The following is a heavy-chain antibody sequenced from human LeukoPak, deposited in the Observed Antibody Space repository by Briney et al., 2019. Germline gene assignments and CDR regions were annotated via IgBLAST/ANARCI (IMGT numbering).Heavy chain of an antibody. CDR2: ISYDGSNK. J-gene: IGHJ1*01. CDR3: ARDALAYTVGATTHFQH. V-gene: IGHV3-30*04. Sequence: GRSLRLSCAASGFTFSSYAMHWLRQAPGKGPQCVAVISYDGSNKYYADSVKGRFTISRDNSKNTLYLQMNSLRAEDTAVYYCARDALAYTVGATTHFQHWGQGTLVTVSS. D-gene: IGHD1-26*01. CDR1: GFTFSSYA.